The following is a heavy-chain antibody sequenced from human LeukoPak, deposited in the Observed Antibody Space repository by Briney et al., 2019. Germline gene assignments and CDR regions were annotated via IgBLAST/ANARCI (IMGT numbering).Heavy chain of an antibody. CDR2: IYHSGST. D-gene: IGHD4-11*01. CDR3: ARVATVTQYYFDY. Sequence: KPSETLSLTCAVSGGSISSSNWWSWIRQPPGKGLEWIGEIYHSGSTNYNPSLKSRVTISVDKSKNQFSLKLSSVTAADTAVYYCARVATVTQYYFDYWGQGTLVTVSS. J-gene: IGHJ4*02. CDR1: GGSISSSNW. V-gene: IGHV4-4*02.